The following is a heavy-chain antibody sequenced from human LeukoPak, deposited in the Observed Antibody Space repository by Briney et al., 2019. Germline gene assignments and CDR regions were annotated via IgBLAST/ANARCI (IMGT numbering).Heavy chain of an antibody. Sequence: SETLSLTCTVSGGSISSYYWSWIRQPPGKGLEWIGYIYYSGSTNYNPSLKSQVTISVDTSKNQFSLKLSSVTAADTAVYYCAREVYSPYYFDYWGQGTLVTVSS. V-gene: IGHV4-59*01. CDR3: AREVYSPYYFDY. CDR2: IYYSGST. J-gene: IGHJ4*02. D-gene: IGHD6-13*01. CDR1: GGSISSYY.